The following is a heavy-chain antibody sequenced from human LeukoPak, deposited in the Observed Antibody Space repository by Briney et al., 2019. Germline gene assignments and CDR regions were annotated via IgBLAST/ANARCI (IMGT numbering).Heavy chain of an antibody. D-gene: IGHD6-19*01. CDR3: AKESSGWLDY. CDR1: GFTFSSYA. J-gene: IGHJ4*02. Sequence: PGGSLGLSCAASGFTFSSYAMSWVRQAPGKGLEWVSAISGSGGSTYYADSVKGRFTISRDNSKNTLYLQMNSLRADDTAVYSCAKESSGWLDYWGQGTLVTVSS. CDR2: ISGSGGST. V-gene: IGHV3-23*01.